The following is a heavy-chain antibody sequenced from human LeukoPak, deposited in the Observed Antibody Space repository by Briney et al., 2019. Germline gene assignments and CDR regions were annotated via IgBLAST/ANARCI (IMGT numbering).Heavy chain of an antibody. J-gene: IGHJ4*02. Sequence: SETLSLTCTVAGGSISTYYWSWIRQPAGKGLEWIGRIYTSGSTNYNPSLKSRVTMSVDTSKNQFSLRLTSVTAADTAVYYCCREGPGSSGDFDYWGQGTLVSVSS. CDR1: GGSISTYY. D-gene: IGHD3-10*01. CDR3: CREGPGSSGDFDY. V-gene: IGHV4-4*07. CDR2: IYTSGST.